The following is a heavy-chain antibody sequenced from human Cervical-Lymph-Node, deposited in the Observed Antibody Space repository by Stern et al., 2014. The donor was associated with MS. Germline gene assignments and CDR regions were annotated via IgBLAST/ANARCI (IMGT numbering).Heavy chain of an antibody. Sequence: VQLVQSGSALEKPGASVMISCKASGYTFDTYGIDWVRQVPGQGLWWIGNIYTNTGNPTYAQGFTGRFVFSLDISVSTAYLNISDLKAEDSAVYYCARDRRSGTWFDYWGQGSLVTVSS. V-gene: IGHV7-4-1*02. D-gene: IGHD4/OR15-4a*01. CDR1: GYTFDTYG. CDR3: ARDRRSGTWFDY. J-gene: IGHJ4*02. CDR2: IYTNTGNP.